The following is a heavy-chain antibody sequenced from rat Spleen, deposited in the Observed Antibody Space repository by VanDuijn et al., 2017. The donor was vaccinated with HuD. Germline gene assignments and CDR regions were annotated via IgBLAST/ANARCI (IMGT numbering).Heavy chain of an antibody. V-gene: IGHV5-22*01. CDR1: GFTFSDYY. J-gene: IGHJ3*01. Sequence: EVQLVESDGGLVQPGRSLKLSCAASGFTFSDYYMAWVRQAPKKGLEWVASISYEGSSTYYGDSVKGRFTISRDNAKSTLYLQMDSLQTEDTAIYFCTRTYGGYTSHWFAYWGQGTLVTVSS. CDR2: ISYEGSST. D-gene: IGHD1-11*01. CDR3: TRTYGGYTSHWFAY.